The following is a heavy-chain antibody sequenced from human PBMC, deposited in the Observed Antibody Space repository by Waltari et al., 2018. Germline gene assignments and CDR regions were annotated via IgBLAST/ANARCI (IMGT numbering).Heavy chain of an antibody. CDR1: GGSISSYY. CDR2: IYTSGGT. J-gene: IGHJ2*01. D-gene: IGHD4-17*01. V-gene: IGHV4-4*07. Sequence: QVQLQESGPGLVKPSETLSLTCTVSGGSISSYYWSWIRQPAGKGLEWIGRIYTSGGTNYNPSLKSRVTMSVDTSKNQFSLKLSSVTAADTAVYYCARASPRLRYGDRNYDWYFDLWGRGTLVTVSS. CDR3: ARASPRLRYGDRNYDWYFDL.